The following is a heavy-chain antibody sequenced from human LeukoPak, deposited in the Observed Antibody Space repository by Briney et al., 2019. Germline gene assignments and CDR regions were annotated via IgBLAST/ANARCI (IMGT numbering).Heavy chain of an antibody. CDR2: VSPNSGNT. J-gene: IGHJ4*02. CDR1: GYIFTDYG. D-gene: IGHD4-11*01. V-gene: IGHV1-18*04. CDR3: ARGRRTTVPKY. Sequence: ASVKVSCKASGYIFTDYGVSWVRQAPGQALEWMGWVSPNSGNTNYPQKFQDRVTMTTDTSTTTAYMELKGLTSDDTAVYYCARGRRTTVPKYWGQGTRVTVSS.